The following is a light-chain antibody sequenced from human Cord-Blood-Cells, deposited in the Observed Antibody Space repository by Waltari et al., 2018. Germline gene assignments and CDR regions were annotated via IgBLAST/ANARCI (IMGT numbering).Light chain of an antibody. V-gene: IGKV3-15*01. CDR1: HSVSSN. CDR2: GAS. CDR3: QQYNNWPYT. J-gene: IGKJ2*01. Sequence: EKATMQPPATLSVSPGERATISCTASHSVSSNLAWYQQKPGQPPRLLIYGASTSATGIPARFSGSGSGTEFTLTISSLQSEDFAVYCCQQYNNWPYTFSQGTKLEIK.